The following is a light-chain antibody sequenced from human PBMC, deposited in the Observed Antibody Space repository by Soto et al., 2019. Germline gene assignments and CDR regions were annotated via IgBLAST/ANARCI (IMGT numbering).Light chain of an antibody. CDR2: EVS. J-gene: IGLJ1*01. CDR3: SSYTSSDTYV. V-gene: IGLV2-14*01. CDR1: SSDVGGYNY. Sequence: SVLTQPASVSGSPGQSITISCTGTSSDVGGYNYVSWYQQHPGEAPKLMIYEVSNQPSGVSNRFSGSKSGNTASPTISGLQAEDEADYYCSSYTSSDTYVFGTGTKVTVL.